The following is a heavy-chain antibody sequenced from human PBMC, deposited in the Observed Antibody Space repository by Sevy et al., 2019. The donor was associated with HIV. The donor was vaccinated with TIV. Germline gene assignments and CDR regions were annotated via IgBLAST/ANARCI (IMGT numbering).Heavy chain of an antibody. Sequence: GGSLRLSCIVSGFTFRSYTMTWVRQAPGKGLEWVSTITGSGDEICYEDSVKGRFTISRDNSKNTLYLQVSSLRTEDTAFYYCVKDPLISLGADLYDDWGQGTLVTVSS. D-gene: IGHD7-27*01. CDR2: ITGSGDEI. CDR3: VKDPLISLGADLYDD. CDR1: GFTFRSYT. J-gene: IGHJ4*02. V-gene: IGHV3-23*01.